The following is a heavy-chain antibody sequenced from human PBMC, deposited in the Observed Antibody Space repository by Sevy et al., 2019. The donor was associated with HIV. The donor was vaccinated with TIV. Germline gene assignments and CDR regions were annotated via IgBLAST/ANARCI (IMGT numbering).Heavy chain of an antibody. Sequence: GGSLRLSCAASGFTFSSYNMNWVRQAPGKGLEWVSYISSSTSTIYYADSVKGRLTISRDNARNSLYLQMNSLRDEDTAFYYCARNSYYYDSSGYYFHYMDVWGKGTTVTVSS. CDR1: GFTFSSYN. J-gene: IGHJ6*03. CDR2: ISSSTSTI. CDR3: ARNSYYYDSSGYYFHYMDV. D-gene: IGHD3-22*01. V-gene: IGHV3-48*02.